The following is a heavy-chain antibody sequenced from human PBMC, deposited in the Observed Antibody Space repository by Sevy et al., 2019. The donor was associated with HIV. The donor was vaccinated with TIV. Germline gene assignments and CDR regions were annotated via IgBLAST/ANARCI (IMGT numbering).Heavy chain of an antibody. D-gene: IGHD5-18*01. Sequence: GGSLTLSCAASGFTVSSNYMSWVRHAPGKGLEWVSVIYSGGSTYYADSVKGRFTISRDNSKNTLYLQMNSLRAEDTAVYYCARGLYSYGYNYWGQGTLVTVSS. CDR1: GFTVSSNY. CDR2: IYSGGST. CDR3: ARGLYSYGYNY. V-gene: IGHV3-53*01. J-gene: IGHJ4*02.